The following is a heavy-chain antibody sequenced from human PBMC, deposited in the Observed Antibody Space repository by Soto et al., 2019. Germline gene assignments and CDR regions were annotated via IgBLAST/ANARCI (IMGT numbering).Heavy chain of an antibody. D-gene: IGHD2-15*01. V-gene: IGHV2-5*02. CDR1: GVSVSTRGVG. CDR3: AHQRGRGAGMHV. Sequence: QITLKESGPPLVKPTQTLTLTCTFSGVSVSTRGVGVAWIRQSPGKALEWLALMYGDNDKRYSPFLQSWHTITQHPSKHQVVLPMHTLHPVDTPTHYCAHQRGRGAGMHVWGQGTTVTHSS. J-gene: IGHJ6*02. CDR2: MYGDNDK.